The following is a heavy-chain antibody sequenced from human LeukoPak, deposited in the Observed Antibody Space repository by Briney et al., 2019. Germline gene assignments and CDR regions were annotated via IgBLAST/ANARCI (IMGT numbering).Heavy chain of an antibody. Sequence: VASVKVSCKASGGTFSSYAISWVRQAPGQGLEWMGRIIPIFGTANYAQKFQGRVTITADESTSTAYMELSSLRSEDTAVYYCARPYCSSTSCYDWFDPWGQGTLVTVSS. CDR1: GGTFSSYA. D-gene: IGHD2-2*01. J-gene: IGHJ5*02. V-gene: IGHV1-69*13. CDR2: IIPIFGTA. CDR3: ARPYCSSTSCYDWFDP.